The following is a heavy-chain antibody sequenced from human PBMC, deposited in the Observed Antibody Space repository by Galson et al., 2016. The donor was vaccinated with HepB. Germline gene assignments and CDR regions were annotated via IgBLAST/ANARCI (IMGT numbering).Heavy chain of an antibody. CDR1: GFTFNSYG. CDR2: ISRSGDSR. J-gene: IGHJ6*04. D-gene: IGHD1-26*01. Sequence: SLRLSCAASGFTFNSYGMTWVRQAPGKGLEVVASISRSGDSRDHSDSVKGRFTISRDNSKNTMSLQMNSLRVDDTAVYYCVQGSTAPAVWGKGTTVTVSS. V-gene: IGHV3-23*01. CDR3: VQGSTAPAV.